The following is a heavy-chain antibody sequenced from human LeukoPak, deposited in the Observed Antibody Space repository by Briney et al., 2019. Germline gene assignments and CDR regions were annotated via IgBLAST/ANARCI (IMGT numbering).Heavy chain of an antibody. CDR3: ARAARSSGWYYFDY. J-gene: IGHJ4*02. V-gene: IGHV1-69*04. Sequence: ASVKVSCKASGGTFSSYAISWVRQAPGQGLEWMKRIIPILGIANYAQKFQGRVTITADKSTSTAYMELSSLRSEDTAVYYCARAARSSGWYYFDYWGQGTLVTVSS. CDR1: GGTFSSYA. CDR2: IIPILGIA. D-gene: IGHD6-19*01.